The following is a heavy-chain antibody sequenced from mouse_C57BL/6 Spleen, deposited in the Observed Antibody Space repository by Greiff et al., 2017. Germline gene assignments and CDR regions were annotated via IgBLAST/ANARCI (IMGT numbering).Heavy chain of an antibody. CDR1: GYTFTSYG. Sequence: DVQLQESGAELVRPGSSVKMSCKTSGYTFTSYGINWVKQRPGQGLEWIGYIYIGNGYTEYKEKFKGKATLTSDPSSSPASMQLSSLTSEDSAIYFCARAPLYYGTPGGYFDYWGQGTTLTVSS. CDR3: ARAPLYYGTPGGYFDY. D-gene: IGHD1-1*01. J-gene: IGHJ2*01. CDR2: IYIGNGYT. V-gene: IGHV1-58*01.